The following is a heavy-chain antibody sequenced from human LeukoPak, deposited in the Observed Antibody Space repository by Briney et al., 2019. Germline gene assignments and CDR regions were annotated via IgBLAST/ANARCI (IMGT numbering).Heavy chain of an antibody. V-gene: IGHV4-59*08. D-gene: IGHD6-19*01. Sequence: PSETLSLTCTVSGGSISSYYWSWIRQPPGKGLEWIGYIYYSGSTNYNPSLKSRVTISVDTSKNQFSLKLSSVTAADTAVYYCARGHSSGWYFTWFDPWGQGTLVTVSS. CDR2: IYYSGST. CDR3: ARGHSSGWYFTWFDP. CDR1: GGSISSYY. J-gene: IGHJ5*02.